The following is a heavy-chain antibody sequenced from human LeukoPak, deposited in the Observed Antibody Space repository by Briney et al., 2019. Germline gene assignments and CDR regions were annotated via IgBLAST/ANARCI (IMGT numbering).Heavy chain of an antibody. CDR3: ARGTLIDYFDY. D-gene: IGHD2-21*01. V-gene: IGHV3-74*01. CDR2: INSDGSSR. CDR1: GFTFSNYW. Sequence: PGGSLRLSCAASGFTFSNYWMHWVRQAPGKGLVWVSRINSDGSSRNYADSVKGRFTISRDNAKNTLYLQMNSLRAEDTAVYYCARGTLIDYFDYWGQGTLVTVSS. J-gene: IGHJ4*02.